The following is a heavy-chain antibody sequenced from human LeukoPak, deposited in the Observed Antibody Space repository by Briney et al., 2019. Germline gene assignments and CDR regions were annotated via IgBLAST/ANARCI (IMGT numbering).Heavy chain of an antibody. J-gene: IGHJ4*02. D-gene: IGHD2-15*01. CDR3: ARGAAATGAADY. Sequence: SETLSLTCTVSGGSISSYYWSWIRQPPEKGLEWIGYTHYSGSTKYNPSLKSRLTMSLDTSKNQFSLRLSSVTAADTAVYFCARGAAATGAADYWGQGTLVTVSS. CDR1: GGSISSYY. V-gene: IGHV4-59*01. CDR2: THYSGST.